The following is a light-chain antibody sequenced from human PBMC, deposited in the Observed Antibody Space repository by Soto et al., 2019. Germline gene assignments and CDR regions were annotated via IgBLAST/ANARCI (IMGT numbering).Light chain of an antibody. CDR2: EVS. J-gene: IGLJ3*02. Sequence: QSVLTQPPSASGSPGQSVTISCTGTSSDVGGYNYVSWYQQHPGKAPKLMIYEVSKRPSGVPDRFPGSKSGNTASLTVSGLQAEDEADYYCNSYAGSNNWVFGGGTKVTVL. V-gene: IGLV2-8*01. CDR1: SSDVGGYNY. CDR3: NSYAGSNNWV.